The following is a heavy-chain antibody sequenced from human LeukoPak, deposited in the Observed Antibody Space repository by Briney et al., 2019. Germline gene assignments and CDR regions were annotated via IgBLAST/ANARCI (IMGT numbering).Heavy chain of an antibody. CDR1: GFTFSSYE. CDR3: AELGITMIGGV. Sequence: GGALRLSCAASGFTFSSYEMNWVRQAPGKGLEGVSYISSSGSTIYYADSVKGRFTISIDNAKNSLYLQMNSLRAEDTAVYYCAELGITMIGGVWGKGTTVTNSS. CDR2: ISSSGSTI. V-gene: IGHV3-48*03. D-gene: IGHD3-10*02. J-gene: IGHJ6*04.